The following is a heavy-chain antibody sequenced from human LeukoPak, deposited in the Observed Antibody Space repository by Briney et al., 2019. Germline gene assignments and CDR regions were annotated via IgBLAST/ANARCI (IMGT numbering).Heavy chain of an antibody. CDR3: ARGFSDYSYFDY. CDR2: IYPGDSDT. Sequence: GESLKISCKGSGYSFTSYWIAWVRQMPGKGLEWMGIIYPGDSDTRYNPSFQGQVTISADKSINTAYLQWSSLKASDTAIYYCARGFSDYSYFDYWGQGTLVTVS. V-gene: IGHV5-51*01. D-gene: IGHD3-22*01. J-gene: IGHJ4*02. CDR1: GYSFTSYW.